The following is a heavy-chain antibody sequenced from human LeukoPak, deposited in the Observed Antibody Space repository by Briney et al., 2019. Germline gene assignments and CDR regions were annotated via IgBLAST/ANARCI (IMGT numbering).Heavy chain of an antibody. V-gene: IGHV1-69*01. CDR2: IIPIFGTA. CDR3: ARKEGGNSNPFDC. CDR1: GGTFSSYA. D-gene: IGHD4-23*01. J-gene: IGHJ4*02. Sequence: ASVKVSCKASGGTFSSYAISWVRQAPGQGLEWMGGIIPIFGTANYAQKFQGRVTITADESTSTAYMELSSLRSEDTAVYYCARKEGGNSNPFDCWGQGTLVTVSS.